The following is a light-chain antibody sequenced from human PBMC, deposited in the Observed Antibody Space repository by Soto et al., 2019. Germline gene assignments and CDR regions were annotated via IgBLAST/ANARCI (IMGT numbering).Light chain of an antibody. CDR3: SSYAGSNNFV. V-gene: IGLV2-8*01. Sequence: VLTQPPSASGSPGQSVTISYTGTSSDVGGYDYVSWYQQHPGKAPKLMIYEVTKRPSGVPDRFSGSKSGNTASLTVSGLQAEDEADYYCSSYAGSNNFVFGTGTKVTVL. CDR1: SSDVGGYDY. CDR2: EVT. J-gene: IGLJ1*01.